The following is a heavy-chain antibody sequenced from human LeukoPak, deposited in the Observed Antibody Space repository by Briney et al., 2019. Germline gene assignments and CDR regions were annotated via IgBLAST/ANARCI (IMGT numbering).Heavy chain of an antibody. CDR1: GFTFRSYG. CDR2: IRYDGSNK. V-gene: IGHV3-30*02. CDR3: ARDSAAGANAFDI. D-gene: IGHD6-13*01. Sequence: PGGSLRLSCAASGFTFRSYGMHWVRQAPGKGLEWVAFIRYDGSNKYYADSVKGRFTISRDNSKNTLYLQTNSLRAEDTAVYYCARDSAAGANAFDIWGQGTMVTVSS. J-gene: IGHJ3*02.